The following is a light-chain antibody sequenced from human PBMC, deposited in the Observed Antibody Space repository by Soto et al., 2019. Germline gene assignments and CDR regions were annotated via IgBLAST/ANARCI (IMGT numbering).Light chain of an antibody. CDR2: DAS. J-gene: IGKJ4*01. CDR3: QQANSFPLT. Sequence: IQLTQSPSSLCASVGDRVTITCRASQGISSWLAWYQQKPGKAPKLLIYDASTLQSGVPPRFSGSGSGTEFTLTISSLQPEDFASYYCQQANSFPLTFGGGTKVDIK. V-gene: IGKV1-12*01. CDR1: QGISSW.